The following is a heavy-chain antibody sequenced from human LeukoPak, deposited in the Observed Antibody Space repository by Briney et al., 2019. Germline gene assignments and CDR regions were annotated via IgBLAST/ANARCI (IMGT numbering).Heavy chain of an antibody. CDR1: GFSFSGYY. V-gene: IGHV3-7*01. CDR2: INPDGSEK. CDR3: ARVGVVTDDAFDI. Sequence: GGSLRLSCAVSGFSFSGYYMSWVRQAPGKGLEWVANINPDGSEKNYGDSVKGRFNISRDNAKNSLFLQMNSLRADDTAVFYCARVGVVTDDAFDIWGQGTLVTVS. J-gene: IGHJ3*02. D-gene: IGHD3-3*01.